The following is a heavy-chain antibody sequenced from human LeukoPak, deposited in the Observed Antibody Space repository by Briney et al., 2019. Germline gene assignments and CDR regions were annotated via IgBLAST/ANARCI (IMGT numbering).Heavy chain of an antibody. D-gene: IGHD4-11*01. Sequence: SETLSLTCAVSGGSISSGGYSWSWIRQPPGKGLEWIGYIYHSGSTYYNPSLKGRDTISVDRSKNQFSLKLSSVTAADTAVYYCARAGLPPGKEFDPWGQGTLVTVSS. V-gene: IGHV4-30-2*01. CDR2: IYHSGST. CDR3: ARAGLPPGKEFDP. J-gene: IGHJ5*02. CDR1: GGSISSGGYS.